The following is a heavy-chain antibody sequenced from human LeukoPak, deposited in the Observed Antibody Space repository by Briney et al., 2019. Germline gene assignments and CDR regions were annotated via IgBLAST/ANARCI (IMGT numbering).Heavy chain of an antibody. CDR3: ARDGYYGSGSYDY. Sequence: SGGSLRLSCAASGFTFSSYAMSWVRQAPGKGLEWVSAISGSGGSTYYADSVKGRFAISRDNSKNTLYLQMNSLRAEDTAVYYCARDGYYGSGSYDYWGQGTLVTVSS. D-gene: IGHD3-10*01. J-gene: IGHJ4*02. CDR2: ISGSGGST. CDR1: GFTFSSYA. V-gene: IGHV3-23*01.